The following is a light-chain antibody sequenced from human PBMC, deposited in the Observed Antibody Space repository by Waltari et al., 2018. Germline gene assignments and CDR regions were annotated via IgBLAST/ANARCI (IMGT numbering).Light chain of an antibody. J-gene: IGKJ3*01. CDR1: ESVTASQ. CDR3: QQYGSSIPFT. CDR2: GAS. V-gene: IGKV3-20*01. Sequence: EIVLTPSPGTMSLSPGDRATISCRASESVTASQVAWYQQKPGQAPRLLTYGASTGGTGTPDRFSGTGSGTDFILTISGLEPEDCAVYFGQQYGSSIPFTFGPGTKV.